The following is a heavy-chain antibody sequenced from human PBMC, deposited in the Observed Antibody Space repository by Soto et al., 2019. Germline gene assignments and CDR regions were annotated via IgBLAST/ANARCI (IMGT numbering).Heavy chain of an antibody. V-gene: IGHV3-64D*08. CDR2: ISANGGST. CDR1: GFTFNDYP. J-gene: IGHJ4*02. Sequence: EVQLVESGGGLVQPGGSLRLSCSASGFTFNDYPMYWVRQAPGKGLEYVSLISANGGSTHYADSVKGRFSISRDNSENTLYLQMSSLRAEDTAVYYCVKGAGWLQDVDYWGQGTLVTVSS. CDR3: VKGAGWLQDVDY. D-gene: IGHD5-12*01.